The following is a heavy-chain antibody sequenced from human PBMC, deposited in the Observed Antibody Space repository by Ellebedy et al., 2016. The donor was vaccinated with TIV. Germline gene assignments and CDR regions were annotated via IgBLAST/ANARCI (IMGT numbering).Heavy chain of an antibody. CDR1: GFAFTSFG. CDR3: ARDGYMHYYMDV. CDR2: IWYDGSNK. J-gene: IGHJ6*03. V-gene: IGHV3-33*01. D-gene: IGHD5-18*01. Sequence: GGSLRLXXTVSGFAFTSFGMHRVRQAPGKGLEWVAAIWYDGSNKYYADSVKGRFTISRDNSKNTLYLQMNSLRAEDTAVYYCARDGYMHYYMDVWGKGTTVTVSS.